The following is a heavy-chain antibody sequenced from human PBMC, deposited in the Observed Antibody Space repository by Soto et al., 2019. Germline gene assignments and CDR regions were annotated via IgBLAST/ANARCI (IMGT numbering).Heavy chain of an antibody. CDR1: GFTFEDYA. V-gene: IGHV3-9*01. D-gene: IGHD1-26*01. J-gene: IGHJ6*02. Sequence: EMQLVESGGGVVQPGRSLRLSCAASGFTFEDYAMHWVRQAPGKGLEWVSGISWNSGSIGYADSVKGRFTISRDNAKNSLYLQMNSLRADATALYDCTKLVGYNIGRAVQYDLDVWGQGTSVTVSS. CDR2: ISWNSGSI. CDR3: TKLVGYNIGRAVQYDLDV.